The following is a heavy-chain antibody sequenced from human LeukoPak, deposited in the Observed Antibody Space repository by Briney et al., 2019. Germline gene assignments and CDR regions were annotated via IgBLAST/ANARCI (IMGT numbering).Heavy chain of an antibody. J-gene: IGHJ6*02. V-gene: IGHV3-23*01. D-gene: IGHD2-2*01. CDR1: GFTFSSYA. CDR2: ISGSGGST. CDR3: AKASCSSTSCYQPYYYYGMDV. Sequence: GGSLRLSCAASGFTFSSYAMSWVRQAPGKGLEWVSAISGSGGSTYYADSVKGRFTISRDNSKNTLHLQMNSLRAEDTAVYYCAKASCSSTSCYQPYYYYGMDVWGQGTTVTVSS.